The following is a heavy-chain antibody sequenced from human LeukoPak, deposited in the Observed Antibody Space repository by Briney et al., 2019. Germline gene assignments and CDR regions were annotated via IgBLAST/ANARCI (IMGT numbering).Heavy chain of an antibody. D-gene: IGHD3-10*01. CDR2: TYYRSKWYN. V-gene: IGHV6-1*01. CDR3: AKGRWALFDC. J-gene: IGHJ4*02. Sequence: SQTLSLTCDISGDSVSSNSAAWNWIRQSPSRGLEWLGRTYYRSKWYNDYAISVKSRMTINADTSKNQFSLQLNSVTPEYTAVYYCAKGRWALFDCWGQGTLVIVSS. CDR1: GDSVSSNSAA.